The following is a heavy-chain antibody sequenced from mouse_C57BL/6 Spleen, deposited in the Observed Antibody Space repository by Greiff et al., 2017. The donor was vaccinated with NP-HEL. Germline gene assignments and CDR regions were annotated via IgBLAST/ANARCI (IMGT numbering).Heavy chain of an antibody. Sequence: QVQLKESGAELVKPGASVKISCKASGYAFSSYWMNWVKQRPGKGLEWIGQIYPGDGDTNYNGKFKGKATLTADKSSSTAYMQLSSLTSEDSAVYFCARRAVAHFDYWGQGTTLTVSS. D-gene: IGHD1-1*01. CDR3: ARRAVAHFDY. CDR1: GYAFSSYW. V-gene: IGHV1-80*01. J-gene: IGHJ2*01. CDR2: IYPGDGDT.